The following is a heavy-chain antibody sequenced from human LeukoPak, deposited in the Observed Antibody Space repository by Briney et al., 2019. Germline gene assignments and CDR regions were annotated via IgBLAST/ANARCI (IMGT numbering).Heavy chain of an antibody. CDR2: IWYDGSKK. D-gene: IGHD2/OR15-2a*01. V-gene: IGHV3-33*01. Sequence: PGGSLRLSCVTSGIRFRNYGMHWVRQIPGKGREWVAIIWYDGSKKYYTESVKGRFTISRDDSKNTLYLQMNSLRVEDTAMYYCATSLGEFTFANWGQGALVTVSS. CDR1: GIRFRNYG. CDR3: ATSLGEFTFAN. J-gene: IGHJ4*02.